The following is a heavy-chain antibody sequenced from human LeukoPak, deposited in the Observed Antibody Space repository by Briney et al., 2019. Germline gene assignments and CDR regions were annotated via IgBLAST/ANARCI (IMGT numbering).Heavy chain of an antibody. Sequence: GGSLRLSCTASIFTFSRYEMHWVRHAPGKGLEWLSYISSSGSTIYHADSVKGRFTISRDNAKNSLYLQMNSLRAEDTAVYYCAELGITIIGGVWGKGTTVTISS. J-gene: IGHJ6*04. CDR3: AELGITIIGGV. V-gene: IGHV3-48*03. D-gene: IGHD3-10*02. CDR1: IFTFSRYE. CDR2: ISSSGSTI.